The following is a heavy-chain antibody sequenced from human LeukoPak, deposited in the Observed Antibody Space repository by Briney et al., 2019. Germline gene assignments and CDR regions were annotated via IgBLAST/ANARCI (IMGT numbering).Heavy chain of an antibody. D-gene: IGHD3-10*01. V-gene: IGHV3-33*01. CDR3: ARVAGSGSYPNDYYFDY. J-gene: IGHJ4*02. Sequence: GGSLRLSCAASGFTFSSYGTHWVRQAPGKGLEWVAVIWYDGSNKYYADSVKPRFTISRDNSKNTLYLQMNSLRAEDTAVYYCARVAGSGSYPNDYYFDYWGQGTLVTVSS. CDR2: IWYDGSNK. CDR1: GFTFSSYG.